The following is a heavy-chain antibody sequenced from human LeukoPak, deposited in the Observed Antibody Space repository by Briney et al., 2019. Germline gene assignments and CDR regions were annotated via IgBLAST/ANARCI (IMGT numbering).Heavy chain of an antibody. D-gene: IGHD6-19*01. CDR2: IYYSGST. CDR3: ARDRVWYSSGWYRGLDY. J-gene: IGHJ4*02. V-gene: IGHV4-59*12. Sequence: SETLSLTCTVSGGSISSYYWSWIRQPPGKGLEWIGYIYYSGSTYYNPSLKSRVTISVDTSKNQFSLKLSSVTAADTAVYYCARDRVWYSSGWYRGLDYWGQGTLVTVSS. CDR1: GGSISSYY.